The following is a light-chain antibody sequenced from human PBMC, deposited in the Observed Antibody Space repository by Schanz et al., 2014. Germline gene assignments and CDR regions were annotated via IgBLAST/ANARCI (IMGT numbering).Light chain of an antibody. CDR3: QSYDSSLSGWV. CDR1: SSNIGSTT. Sequence: QSVLTQPPSASGTPGQRVTISCSGSSSNIGSTTVNWYQQLPGTAPKLLIYSSNQRPSGVPDRFSGSKFGTSASLAITGLQAEDEGDYYCQSYDSSLSGWVFGGGTKLTVL. J-gene: IGLJ3*02. V-gene: IGLV1-44*01. CDR2: SSN.